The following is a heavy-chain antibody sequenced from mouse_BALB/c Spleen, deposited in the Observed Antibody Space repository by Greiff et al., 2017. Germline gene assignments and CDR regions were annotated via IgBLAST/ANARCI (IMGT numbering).Heavy chain of an antibody. V-gene: IGHV5-17*02. CDR2: ISSGSSTI. Sequence: EVKLQESGGGLVQPGGSRKLSCAASGFTFSSFGMHWVRQAPEKGLEWVAYISSGSSTIYYADTVKGRFTISRDNPKNTLFLQMTSLRSEDTAMYYCARRYYGSSSYAMDYWGQGTSVTVSS. D-gene: IGHD1-1*01. CDR1: GFTFSSFG. J-gene: IGHJ4*01. CDR3: ARRYYGSSSYAMDY.